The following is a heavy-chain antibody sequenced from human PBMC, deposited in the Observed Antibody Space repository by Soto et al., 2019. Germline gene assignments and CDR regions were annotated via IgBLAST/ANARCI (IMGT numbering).Heavy chain of an antibody. CDR1: GFTFSSYG. CDR2: ISHDGSNK. D-gene: IGHD6-6*01. J-gene: IGHJ4*02. Sequence: GGSLRLSCAASGFTFSSYGMHWVRQAPGRGLEWVAVISHDGSNKYYADSVKGRFTISRDNSKNTLYLQVNSLRAEDTALYYCATEWSSSATEFDFWGQGALVTSSS. CDR3: ATEWSSSATEFDF. V-gene: IGHV3-30*03.